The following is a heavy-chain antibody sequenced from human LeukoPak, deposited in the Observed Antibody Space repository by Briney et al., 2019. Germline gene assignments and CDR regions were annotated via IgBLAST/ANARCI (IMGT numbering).Heavy chain of an antibody. CDR3: ASWSKGVNFDY. CDR2: INPNSGGT. D-gene: IGHD2-8*02. Sequence: ASVKVSCKASGYTFTSYGISWVRQAPGQGLEWMGWINPNSGGTNYAQKFQGRVTMTRDTSISTAYMELSRLRSDDTAVYYCASWSKGVNFDYWGQGTLVTVSS. J-gene: IGHJ4*02. V-gene: IGHV1-2*02. CDR1: GYTFTSYG.